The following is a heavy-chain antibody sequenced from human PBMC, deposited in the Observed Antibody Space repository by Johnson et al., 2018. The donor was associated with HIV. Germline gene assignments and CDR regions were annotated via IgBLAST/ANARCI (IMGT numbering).Heavy chain of an antibody. CDR1: RFTFSSYA. CDR2: ISYDGSNK. CDR3: ARGVVGVLSNAFDI. D-gene: IGHD1-26*01. J-gene: IGHJ3*02. Sequence: VQLVESGGGVVQPGRSLRLSCAASRFTFSSYAMHWVRQAPGKGLEWVAVISYDGSNKHYAHSVKGRYSISRDNTKNTLCLQMNSLRAEDTSVYYCARGVVGVLSNAFDIWGQGTMVTVSS. V-gene: IGHV3-30*04.